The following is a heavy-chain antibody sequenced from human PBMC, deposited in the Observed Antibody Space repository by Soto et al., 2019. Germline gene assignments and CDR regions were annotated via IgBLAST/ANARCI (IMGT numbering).Heavy chain of an antibody. J-gene: IGHJ3*02. CDR3: ARVPGLVTFAFDI. Sequence: ASVKVSCKASGGTLSSYTISWVRQAPGQGLEWMGRIIPILGIANYAQKFQGRVTITADKSTSTAYMELSSLRSEDTAVYYCARVPGLVTFAFDIWGQGTMVTVSS. CDR1: GGTLSSYT. CDR2: IIPILGIA. D-gene: IGHD2-2*01. V-gene: IGHV1-69*02.